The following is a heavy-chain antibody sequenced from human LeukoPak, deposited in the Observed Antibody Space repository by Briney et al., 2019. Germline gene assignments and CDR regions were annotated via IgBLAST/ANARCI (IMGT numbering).Heavy chain of an antibody. V-gene: IGHV3-48*03. CDR1: GFTFSRCD. Sequence: GGSLTLPCAASGFTFSRCDMNWVRQAPGKGLEWLSYISNTDNTTHYAHSVRRRFTISRESPKNSLYIQMNSHRAEDAPVYHSASLGPCQYSSVYPGLDYWGQGTLVTVSS. CDR3: ASLGPCQYSSVYPGLDY. J-gene: IGHJ4*02. CDR2: ISNTDNTT. D-gene: IGHD3-22*01.